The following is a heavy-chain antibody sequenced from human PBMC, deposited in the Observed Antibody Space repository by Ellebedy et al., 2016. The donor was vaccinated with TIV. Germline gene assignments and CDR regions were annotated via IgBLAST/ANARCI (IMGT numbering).Heavy chain of an antibody. CDR1: GGSFSGYY. CDR3: ARASSVVPPFYYYYYGMDV. J-gene: IGHJ6*02. D-gene: IGHD4-23*01. V-gene: IGHV4-34*01. Sequence: GSLRLXXAVYGGSFSGYYWSWIRQPPGKGLEWIGEINHSGSTNYNPSLKSRVTISVDTSKNQFSLKLSSVTAADTAVYYCARASSVVPPFYYYYYGMDVWGQGTTVTVSS. CDR2: INHSGST.